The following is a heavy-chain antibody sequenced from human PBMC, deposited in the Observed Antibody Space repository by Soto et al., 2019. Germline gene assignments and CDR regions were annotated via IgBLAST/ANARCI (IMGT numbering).Heavy chain of an antibody. CDR3: ASALASYDILTGYYNNWFDP. J-gene: IGHJ5*02. CDR2: IYYSGST. D-gene: IGHD3-9*01. V-gene: IGHV4-39*01. CDR1: GGSISSSSYY. Sequence: QLQLQESGPGLVKPSETLSLTCTVSGGSISSSSYYWGWIRQPPGKGLEWIGSIYYSGSTYYNPSLKSRVTLSVDTSKIQSSLKLSSVTAADTAVYYCASALASYDILTGYYNNWFDPWGQGTLVTVSS.